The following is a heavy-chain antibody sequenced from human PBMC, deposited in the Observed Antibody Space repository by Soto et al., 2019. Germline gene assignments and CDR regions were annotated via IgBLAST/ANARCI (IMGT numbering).Heavy chain of an antibody. CDR2: ISWDGGSI. CDR3: AKAGNGGSSLDS. J-gene: IGHJ5*01. Sequence: PGXSLRLSCEASVLKFYDYMIHRFRQAPGKGLEWISLISWDGGSIDYADSIKGRFTVSRDNSKTSLYLHMDSLTSDDTAFYFCAKAGNGGSSLDSWGQGTLVTVSS. V-gene: IGHV3-43*01. CDR1: VLKFYDYM. D-gene: IGHD2-15*01.